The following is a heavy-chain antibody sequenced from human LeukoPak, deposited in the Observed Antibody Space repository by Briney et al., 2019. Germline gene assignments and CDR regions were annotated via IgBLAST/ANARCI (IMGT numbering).Heavy chain of an antibody. CDR1: GYTFTDYY. CDR2: INPNSGDT. J-gene: IGHJ4*02. Sequence: ASVKVSCKASGYTFTDYYMHWVRQAPGQGLEWMGWINPNSGDTNFAQKFQGRVAMTRDTSISTAYLELGSLRSDDTAVYFCARARWQLVPYFDSWGQGTLDTVSS. D-gene: IGHD6-6*01. V-gene: IGHV1-2*02. CDR3: ARARWQLVPYFDS.